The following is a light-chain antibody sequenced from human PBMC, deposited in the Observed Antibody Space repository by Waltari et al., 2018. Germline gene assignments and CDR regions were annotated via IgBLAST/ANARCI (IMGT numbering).Light chain of an antibody. J-gene: IGLJ3*02. CDR1: GSNIGAGYD. V-gene: IGLV1-40*01. CDR2: GSS. Sequence: QSVLTQPPSVSGAPGQRVTLACTGSGSNIGAGYDVHWYQQVPRAAPKLLIYGSSSRPLGVPDRFFGSTSGTSASLAIIGLQAEDEADYYCQSYDITLRVVFGGGTKLTVL. CDR3: QSYDITLRVV.